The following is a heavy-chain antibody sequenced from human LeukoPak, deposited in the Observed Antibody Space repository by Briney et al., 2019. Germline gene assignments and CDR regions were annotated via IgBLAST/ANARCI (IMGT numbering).Heavy chain of an antibody. CDR1: GFTFSDYY. Sequence: GGSLRLSCTASGFTFSDYYMSWIRQAPGRGLDGVSYISNSDSLTYYAESVKGRFTISRDNANTSLYLQMNSLRVEDTAVYYCARWRGHGWRVNDNWGQGTLVTVSS. CDR3: ARWRGHGWRVNDN. V-gene: IGHV3-11*04. J-gene: IGHJ4*02. D-gene: IGHD6-19*01. CDR2: ISNSDSLT.